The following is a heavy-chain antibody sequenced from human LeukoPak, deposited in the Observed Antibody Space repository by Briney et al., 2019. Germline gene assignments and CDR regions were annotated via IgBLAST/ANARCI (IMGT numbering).Heavy chain of an antibody. CDR2: VRFDGNNN. D-gene: IGHD2-8*01. CDR3: AKDRAVYADPLVDFDY. J-gene: IGHJ4*02. V-gene: IGHV3-30*02. Sequence: GGSLRLSCAVSGVTFTNYGMTWVRQAPGKGLEWVAFVRFDGNNNYYADSVKGRFTSSRDNSKNTLFLQMNSLRAEDTAVYYCAKDRAVYADPLVDFDYWGQGILVTVSS. CDR1: GVTFTNYG.